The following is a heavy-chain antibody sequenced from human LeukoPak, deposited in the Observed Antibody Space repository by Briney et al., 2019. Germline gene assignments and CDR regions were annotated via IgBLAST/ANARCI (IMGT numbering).Heavy chain of an antibody. CDR1: GGSISSYY. CDR3: ARERAYCSSTSCYGGYYMDV. J-gene: IGHJ6*03. Sequence: PSETLSLTCTVSGGSISSYYWSWVRQPPGKGLEWIGYIYYSGSTNYNPSLKSRVTISVDTSKNQFSLKLSSVTAADTAVYYCARERAYCSSTSCYGGYYMDVWGKGTTVTISS. V-gene: IGHV4-59*01. CDR2: IYYSGST. D-gene: IGHD2-2*01.